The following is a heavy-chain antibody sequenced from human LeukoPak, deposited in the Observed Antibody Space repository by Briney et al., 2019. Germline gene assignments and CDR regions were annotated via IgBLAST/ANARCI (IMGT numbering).Heavy chain of an antibody. CDR2: ISSSSSYT. CDR1: GFTFSSYS. J-gene: IGHJ5*02. Sequence: GGSLRLSCAASGFTFSSYSMNWVRQAPGKGLEWVSSISSSSSYTYYADSAKGRFTISSDNAQNSLYLQMNSLRAEDTALYYGAGGSILTGWNWFDPWGQGALVTVSS. D-gene: IGHD3-9*01. V-gene: IGHV3-21*01. CDR3: AGGSILTGWNWFDP.